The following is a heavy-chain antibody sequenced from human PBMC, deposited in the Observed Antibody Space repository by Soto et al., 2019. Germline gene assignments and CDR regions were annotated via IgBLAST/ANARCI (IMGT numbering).Heavy chain of an antibody. CDR3: ARDNGGGTTTVTTYAFDI. Sequence: QVQLVQSGAEVKKPGSSVQVSCKASGGTFSSYAISWVRQAPGQGLEWLGGIIPIFGTANYAQKFQGRVTITADKSTSTAYMELSSLRSEDTAVYYCARDNGGGTTTVTTYAFDIWGQGTMVTVSS. V-gene: IGHV1-69*06. J-gene: IGHJ3*02. CDR1: GGTFSSYA. CDR2: IIPIFGTA. D-gene: IGHD4-17*01.